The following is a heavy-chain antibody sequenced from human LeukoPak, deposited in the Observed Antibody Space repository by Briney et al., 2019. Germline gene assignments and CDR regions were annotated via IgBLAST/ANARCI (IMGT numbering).Heavy chain of an antibody. CDR3: AKVKRRLAHYFDY. V-gene: IGHV3-30*18. CDR2: ISYDGSNK. CDR1: GFTFSSYG. D-gene: IGHD6-25*01. Sequence: PGRSLRLSCAASGFTFSSYGMHWVRQAPGKGLEWVAVISYDGSNKYYADSVKGRFTISRDNSKNTLYLQMNSLRAEDTAVYYCAKVKRRLAHYFDYWGQGTLVTVSS. J-gene: IGHJ4*02.